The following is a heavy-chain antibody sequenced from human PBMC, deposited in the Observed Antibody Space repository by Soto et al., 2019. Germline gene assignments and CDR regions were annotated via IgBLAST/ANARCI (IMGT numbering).Heavy chain of an antibody. D-gene: IGHD2-2*01. CDR3: ARHGGGEDIVVVPAANFDYYGMDV. J-gene: IGHJ6*02. CDR2: IDPSDSYT. V-gene: IGHV5-10-1*01. Sequence: PGESLKISCKGSGYSFTSYWISCVRQMPGKGLEWMGRIDPSDSYTNYSPSFQGHVTISADKSISTAYLQWSSLKASDTAMYYCARHGGGEDIVVVPAANFDYYGMDVWGQGTTVTVSS. CDR1: GYSFTSYW.